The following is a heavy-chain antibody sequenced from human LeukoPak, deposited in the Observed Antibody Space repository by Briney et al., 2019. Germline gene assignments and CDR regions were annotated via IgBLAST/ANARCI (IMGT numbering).Heavy chain of an antibody. CDR2: IYSGGST. CDR1: GFTVSRNY. D-gene: IGHD2-15*01. CDR3: ARAADCSGGSCLFDY. J-gene: IGHJ4*02. V-gene: IGHV3-53*01. Sequence: GGSLRLSCAASGFTVSRNYMSWVRQAPGKGLEWVSVIYSGGSTYYADSVKGRFTISRDNPKNTLYLQMNSLRAEDTAVYYCARAADCSGGSCLFDYWGQGTLVTVSS.